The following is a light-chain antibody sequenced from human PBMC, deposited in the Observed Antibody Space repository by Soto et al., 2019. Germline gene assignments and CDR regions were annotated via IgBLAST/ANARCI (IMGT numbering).Light chain of an antibody. CDR2: DVT. Sequence: SVLAQPRSVSGSPGQSVTISRSGTSSDVGGYNSVSWYQQFPGKAPKLMIYDVTKRPSGVPDRFSGSKSGNTASLTISGLQAEDEADYYCCSYAATYTLVFGGGTKVTVL. CDR1: SSDVGGYNS. J-gene: IGLJ2*01. V-gene: IGLV2-11*01. CDR3: CSYAATYTLV.